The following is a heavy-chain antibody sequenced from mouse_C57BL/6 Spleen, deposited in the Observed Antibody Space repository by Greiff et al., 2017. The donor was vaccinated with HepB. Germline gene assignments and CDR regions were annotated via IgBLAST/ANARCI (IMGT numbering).Heavy chain of an antibody. CDR1: GYAFSSSW. Sequence: QVQLQQSGPELVKPGASVKISCKASGYAFSSSWMNWVKQRPGKGLEWIGRIYPGDGDTNYNGKFKGKATLTADKSSSTAYMQLSSLTSEDSAVYFCAREDAMDYWGQGTSVTASS. CDR3: AREDAMDY. CDR2: IYPGDGDT. J-gene: IGHJ4*01. V-gene: IGHV1-82*01.